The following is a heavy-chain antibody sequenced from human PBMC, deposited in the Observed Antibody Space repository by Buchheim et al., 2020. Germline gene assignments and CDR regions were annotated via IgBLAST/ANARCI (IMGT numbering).Heavy chain of an antibody. CDR2: ISYDGSNN. CDR1: GFTFSSYG. Sequence: VQLLESGGGLVQPGGSLRLSCAASGFTFSSYGMHWVRQAPGKGLEWVAVISYDGSNNYYADSVKGRFTISRDNSKNTLYLQMNSLRAEDTAVFYCAKDRQVCSDGSCIYWYYAMDVWGQGTT. CDR3: AKDRQVCSDGSCIYWYYAMDV. V-gene: IGHV3-30*18. D-gene: IGHD2-15*01. J-gene: IGHJ6*02.